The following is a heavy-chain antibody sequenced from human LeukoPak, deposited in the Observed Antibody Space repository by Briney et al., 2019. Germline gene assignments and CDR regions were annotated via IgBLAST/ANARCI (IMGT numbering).Heavy chain of an antibody. Sequence: GESLQISCQGSGYRFTSYWIGWVRPMPGKGLEWMGIIYPGDSDTRYSPSFQGQVTISADKSIRTAYLQWSSLKASDTAMYYCAIHDSSGYYYLVYWGQGTLVTVSS. CDR1: GYRFTSYW. J-gene: IGHJ4*02. CDR2: IYPGDSDT. CDR3: AIHDSSGYYYLVY. D-gene: IGHD3-22*01. V-gene: IGHV5-51*01.